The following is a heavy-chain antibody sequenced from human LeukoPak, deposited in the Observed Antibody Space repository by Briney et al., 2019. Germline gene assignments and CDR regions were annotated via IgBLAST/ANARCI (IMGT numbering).Heavy chain of an antibody. CDR1: GFTFSSYA. J-gene: IGHJ4*02. CDR2: ISYDGSNK. V-gene: IGHV3-30-3*01. CDR3: ARSRNYGAPFDY. Sequence: PWRSLRLSCAASGFTFSSYAMHWVRQAPGKWLEWVAVISYDGSNKYYADSVKGRFTISRDNSKNTLYLQMNSLRAEDTAVYYCARSRNYGAPFDYWGQGTLVTVSS. D-gene: IGHD1-7*01.